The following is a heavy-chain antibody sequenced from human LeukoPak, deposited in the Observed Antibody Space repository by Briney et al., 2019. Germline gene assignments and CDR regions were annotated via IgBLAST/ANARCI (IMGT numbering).Heavy chain of an antibody. CDR3: ARQSVTHADY. CDR2: IYPGDSDT. CDR1: GYSFTSYW. V-gene: IGHV5-51*01. Sequence: GESLKISCQTSGYSFTSYWIGWVRQMPGKGLEWMGSIYPGDSDTKYSPSFQGQVTISGDKSISTAYLQWSSLQASDTAMYYCARQSVTHADYWGQGTLVTVSS. D-gene: IGHD4-17*01. J-gene: IGHJ4*02.